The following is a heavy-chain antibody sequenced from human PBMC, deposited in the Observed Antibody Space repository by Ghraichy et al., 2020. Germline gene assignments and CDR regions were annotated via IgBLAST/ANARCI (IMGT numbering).Heavy chain of an antibody. CDR1: GFTFSSYA. D-gene: IGHD3-3*01. CDR2: ISYDGSNK. V-gene: IGHV3-30*04. CDR3: ARASGDFWSGSNV. J-gene: IGHJ6*04. Sequence: GGSLRLSRAASGFTFSSYAMHWVRQAPGKGLEWVAVISYDGSNKYYADSVKGRFTISRDNSKNTLYLQMNSLRAEDTAVYYCARASGDFWSGSNVWGKGTTVTVSS.